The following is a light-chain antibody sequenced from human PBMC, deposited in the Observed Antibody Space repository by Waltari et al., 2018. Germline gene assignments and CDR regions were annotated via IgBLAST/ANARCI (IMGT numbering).Light chain of an antibody. CDR1: QSVGRS. CDR3: QHYVRLPVT. J-gene: IGKJ1*01. Sequence: EIVLTQSPGTLSLSPGERATLSCGASQSVGRSLAWYQQKPGRAPRLLLYDASSRATGIPDRFSGSGCGTDFSLTISRLEPEDFAVYYCQHYVRLPVTFGQGTKVEIK. CDR2: DAS. V-gene: IGKV3-20*01.